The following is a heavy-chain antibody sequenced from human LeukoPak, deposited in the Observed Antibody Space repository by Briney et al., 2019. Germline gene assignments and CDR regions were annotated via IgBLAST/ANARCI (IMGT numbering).Heavy chain of an antibody. CDR2: ITGSGDSA. V-gene: IGHV3-23*01. D-gene: IGHD2-15*01. J-gene: IGHJ6*03. CDR1: GFTFSSYA. Sequence: AGSLRLSCAASGFTFSSYAMTWVRQAPGKGLEWVSGITGSGDSAYYSDSVKGRFTIPRDQSKSTVYLQMNSLRAEDTAVYYCARAGDCSGGSCPKGYYYYYMDVWGKGTTVTVSS. CDR3: ARAGDCSGGSCPKGYYYYYMDV.